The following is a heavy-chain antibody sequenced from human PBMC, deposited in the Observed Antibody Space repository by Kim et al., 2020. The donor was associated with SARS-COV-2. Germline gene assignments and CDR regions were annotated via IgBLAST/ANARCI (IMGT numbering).Heavy chain of an antibody. D-gene: IGHD1-7*01. CDR1: GYSFTSYA. V-gene: IGHV1-3*01. Sequence: ASVKVSCKASGYSFTSYAMHWVRQAPGQRLEWMGWINAGNGNTKYSQKFQGRVTITRDTSASTAYMELSSLRSEDTAVYYCARGITGTKYYYYLDVWGKGTTVTVSS. CDR2: INAGNGNT. CDR3: ARGITGTKYYYYLDV. J-gene: IGHJ6*03.